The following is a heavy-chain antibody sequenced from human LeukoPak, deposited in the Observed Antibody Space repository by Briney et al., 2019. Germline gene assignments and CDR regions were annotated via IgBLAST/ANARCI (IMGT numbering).Heavy chain of an antibody. CDR2: ISYDGSNK. D-gene: IGHD3-10*01. V-gene: IGHV3-30*18. J-gene: IGHJ3*02. Sequence: GGSLRLSCAASGFTFSSYGMHWVRQAPGKGLEWVAVISYDGSNKYYADSVKGRFTISRDNSKNTLYLQMNSLRAEDTAVYYCAKGLLWFGELPDAFDIWGQGTMVTVSS. CDR1: GFTFSSYG. CDR3: AKGLLWFGELPDAFDI.